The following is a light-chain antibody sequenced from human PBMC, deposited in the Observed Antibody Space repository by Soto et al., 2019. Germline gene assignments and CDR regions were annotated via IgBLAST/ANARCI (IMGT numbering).Light chain of an antibody. Sequence: DIQMTQSPSSLSASVGERVTITCRASQTISRYLNWYQQKPGKGPKLLIFAASSLQSGVSSRFSGSGSGTEFTLTISSLQPEDIAPYYCQQTYSTLSWTFGQGTKVEIK. CDR1: QTISRY. V-gene: IGKV1-39*01. J-gene: IGKJ1*01. CDR3: QQTYSTLSWT. CDR2: AAS.